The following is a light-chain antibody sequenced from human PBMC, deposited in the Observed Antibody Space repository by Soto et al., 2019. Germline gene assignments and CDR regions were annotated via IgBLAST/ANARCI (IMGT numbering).Light chain of an antibody. Sequence: HSALTQPPSASGSPGQSVTISCTGTSSDGDGYNYVSWYQQHPGKAPKLMIYEVSKRPSGVPDRFSGYKSGNNASLTVSGLQAEDGADSYCSSYAGSNVVFGGETKLTV. V-gene: IGLV2-8*01. CDR1: SSDGDGYNY. CDR3: SSYAGSNVV. J-gene: IGLJ2*01. CDR2: EVS.